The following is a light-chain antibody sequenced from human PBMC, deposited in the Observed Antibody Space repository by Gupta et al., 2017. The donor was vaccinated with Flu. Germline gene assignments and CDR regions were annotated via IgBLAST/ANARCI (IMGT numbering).Light chain of an antibody. V-gene: IGLV2-23*02. CDR3: CSFATSLYV. Sequence: QSALTQPASVSGSPGQSITISCAGTNSDVGSYNLVSWYQHHPGKAPKLILYEVTNRPSGVSDRFSGSKSGNTASLTISGLQDEDEADYYCCSFATSLYVFGSGTAVTVL. CDR1: NSDVGSYNL. J-gene: IGLJ1*01. CDR2: EVT.